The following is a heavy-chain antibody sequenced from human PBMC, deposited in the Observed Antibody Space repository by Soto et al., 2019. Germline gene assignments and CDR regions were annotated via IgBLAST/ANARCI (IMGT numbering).Heavy chain of an antibody. D-gene: IGHD5-18*01. CDR1: GGSISSSSYY. CDR2: IYYSGST. V-gene: IGHV4-39*01. CDR3: ARGAPGRWIQIDY. Sequence: QLQLQESGPGLVKPSETLSLTCTVSGGSISSSSYYWGWIRQPPGKGLEWIGSIYYSGSTYYNPSLKSRVTLSVDTSKSQYPMKRSSVTAADTAVYYCARGAPGRWIQIDYWGQGTLVTVSS. J-gene: IGHJ4*02.